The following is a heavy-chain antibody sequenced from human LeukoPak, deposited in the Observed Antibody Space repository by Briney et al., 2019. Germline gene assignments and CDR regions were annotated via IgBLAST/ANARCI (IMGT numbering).Heavy chain of an antibody. CDR1: GGSISGSSYY. CDR3: VRHSGFGEPPDY. D-gene: IGHD3-10*01. J-gene: IGHJ4*02. CDR2: IYYSGST. Sequence: KTSETLSLTCTVSGGSISGSSYYWGWIRQPPGKGLEWIGSIYYSGSTYYNPSLKSRVTISVDTSKNQFSLKLSSVTAADTAVYYCVRHSGFGEPPDYWGLGTLVTVSS. V-gene: IGHV4-39*07.